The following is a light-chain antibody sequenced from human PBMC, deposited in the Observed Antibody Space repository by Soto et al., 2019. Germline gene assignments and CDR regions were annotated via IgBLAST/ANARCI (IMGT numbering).Light chain of an antibody. CDR1: SSDVGSNKL. J-gene: IGLJ2*01. CDR3: CSYASTFSV. Sequence: QSALTQPASVSGSPGQSITISCIGTSSDVGSNKLFSWYQQHPGKAPKLIIYEGTKRPIGVSNRFSGSKSGNTASLTVSGLQAEDEAVYFCCSYASTFSVFGGGTKLTVL. V-gene: IGLV2-23*01. CDR2: EGT.